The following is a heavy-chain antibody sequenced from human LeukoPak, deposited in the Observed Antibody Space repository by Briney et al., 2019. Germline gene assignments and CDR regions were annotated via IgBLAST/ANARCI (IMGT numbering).Heavy chain of an antibody. Sequence: PGRSLRLSCAASGFTFSSYGMHWVRQAPGKGLEWVAVISYDGSNKYYADSVKGRFTISRDNSKNTLYLQMNSLRAEDTAVYYCAKVVGSYYDSRRWGYFDYWGQGTLVTVSS. CDR3: AKVVGSYYDSRRWGYFDY. CDR2: ISYDGSNK. V-gene: IGHV3-30*18. D-gene: IGHD3-22*01. J-gene: IGHJ4*02. CDR1: GFTFSSYG.